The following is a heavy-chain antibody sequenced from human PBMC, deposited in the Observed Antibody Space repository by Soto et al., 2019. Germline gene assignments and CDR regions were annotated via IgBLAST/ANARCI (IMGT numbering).Heavy chain of an antibody. D-gene: IGHD3-9*01. J-gene: IGHJ6*02. CDR1: GFTVSSNY. CDR3: AREGIEYYDILTGYGHYYYGMDV. CDR2: IYSGGST. Sequence: GGSLRLSCAASGFTVSSNYMSWVRQAPGKGLEWVSVIYSGGSTYYADSVKGRFTISRDNSKNTLYLQMNSLRAEDTAVYYCAREGIEYYDILTGYGHYYYGMDVWGQGTTVTVSS. V-gene: IGHV3-53*01.